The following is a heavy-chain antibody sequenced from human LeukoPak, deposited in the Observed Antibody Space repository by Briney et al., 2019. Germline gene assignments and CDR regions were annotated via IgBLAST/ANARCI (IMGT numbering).Heavy chain of an antibody. CDR1: GDSVSSNGAS. J-gene: IGHJ4*02. V-gene: IGHV6-1*01. Sequence: SQTLSLTCAISGDSVSSNGASWNWIRQSPSRGLEWLGRTYYRSQQWHSDYAPSVKGRITLNPDTSKNQFSLQLNSMTPEDTAVYYCGRETDFGVVSNWGQGTLVTVSS. D-gene: IGHD3-3*01. CDR3: GRETDFGVVSN. CDR2: TYYRSQQWHS.